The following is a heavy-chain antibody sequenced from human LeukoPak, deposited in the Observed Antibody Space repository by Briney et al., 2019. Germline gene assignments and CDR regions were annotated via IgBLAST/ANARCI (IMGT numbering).Heavy chain of an antibody. Sequence: GGSLRLSCAASGFTFSSYAMSWVRQAPGKGLEWVSGISGIGGRTHYADPVKGRFSISRDNSKNTVYLQMNSLRAEDTAVYYCARWYYYETSGLYYGSFDNWGQGTLVTVSS. J-gene: IGHJ5*02. CDR3: ARWYYYETSGLYYGSFDN. CDR2: ISGIGGRT. D-gene: IGHD3-22*01. CDR1: GFTFSSYA. V-gene: IGHV3-23*01.